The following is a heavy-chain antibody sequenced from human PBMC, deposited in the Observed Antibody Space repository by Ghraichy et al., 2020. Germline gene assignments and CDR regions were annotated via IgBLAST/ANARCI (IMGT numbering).Heavy chain of an antibody. CDR1: GYTFTGYY. J-gene: IGHJ6*02. CDR2: INPNSGGT. CDR3: AGTFQYYYGMDV. Sequence: ASVKVSCKASGYTFTGYYMHWVRQAPGQGLEWMGWINPNSGGTNYAQKFQGRVTMTRDTSISTAYMDLSSLRSDDTAVYYCAGTFQYYYGMDVWGQGTTVTVSS. V-gene: IGHV1-2*02.